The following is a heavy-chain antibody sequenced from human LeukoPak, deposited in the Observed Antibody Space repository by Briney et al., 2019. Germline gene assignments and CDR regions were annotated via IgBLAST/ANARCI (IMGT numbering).Heavy chain of an antibody. CDR1: GFTFSSYS. CDR3: ARRLDY. Sequence: GGSLRLSCAVSGFTFSSYSMNWVRQAPGKGLEWASYISSSGTTIYYADSVKGRFTISRDNVKNSLYLQMNSLRADDTAVYYCARRLDYWGQGTLVTVSS. CDR2: ISSSGTTI. J-gene: IGHJ4*02. V-gene: IGHV3-48*01.